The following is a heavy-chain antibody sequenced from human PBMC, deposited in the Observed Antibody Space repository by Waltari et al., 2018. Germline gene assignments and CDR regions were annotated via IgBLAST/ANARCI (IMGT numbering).Heavy chain of an antibody. V-gene: IGHV1-8*01. J-gene: IGHJ4*02. CDR1: GYTFNSYD. D-gene: IGHD6-19*01. CDR3: ARGKQWLLTIPGY. Sequence: QVQLVQSGAEVKKHGASVKVSCKASGYTFNSYDINWVRQDTGQGLEWMGGWNPNRGNTGSAQKVQGTVPMTRNTSISTAYMELSSLRSEDTAVYYCARGKQWLLTIPGYWGQGTLVTVSS. CDR2: WNPNRGNT.